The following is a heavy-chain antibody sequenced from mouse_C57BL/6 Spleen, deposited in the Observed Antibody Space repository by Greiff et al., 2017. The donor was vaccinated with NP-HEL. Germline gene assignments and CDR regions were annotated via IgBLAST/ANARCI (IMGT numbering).Heavy chain of an antibody. D-gene: IGHD1-1*01. V-gene: IGHV1-54*01. CDR2: INPGSGGT. CDR3: ERDYYGRSYLFAY. J-gene: IGHJ3*01. CDR1: GYAFTNYL. Sequence: VQLQQSGAELVRPGTSVKVSCKASGYAFTNYLIEWVKQRPGQGLEWIGVINPGSGGTNYNEKFKGKATLTADKSSSTAYRQLSSLTSEDSAVYVCERDYYGRSYLFAYWGQGTLVTVSA.